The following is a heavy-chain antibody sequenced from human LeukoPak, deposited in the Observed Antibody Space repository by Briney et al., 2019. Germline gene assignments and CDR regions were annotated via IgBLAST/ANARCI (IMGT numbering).Heavy chain of an antibody. CDR3: ASGLRAGGDDY. Sequence: GGSLRLSCAASGFTFSSYSMNWVRQAPGKGLEWVSSISSSSSYIYYADSVKGRFTISRDNSKNTLYLQMNSLRAEDTAVYYCASGLRAGGDDYWGQGTLVTVSS. D-gene: IGHD3-16*01. V-gene: IGHV3-21*01. CDR2: ISSSSSYI. J-gene: IGHJ4*02. CDR1: GFTFSSYS.